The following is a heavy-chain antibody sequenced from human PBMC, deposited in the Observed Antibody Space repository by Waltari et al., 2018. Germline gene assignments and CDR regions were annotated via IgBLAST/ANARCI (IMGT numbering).Heavy chain of an antibody. J-gene: IGHJ4*02. CDR3: QRGDY. V-gene: IGHV3-7*04. CDR1: GFTFSNFW. CDR2: INQDGSGE. Sequence: EVQLVESGGGLVQPGGSLRLSCDASGFTFSNFWMGWARQASGKGLEWVANINQDGSGEYYVDSVKGRFTISRDNARNSLYLQMNSLRAEDTAVYYCQRGDYWGQGTLVTVSS.